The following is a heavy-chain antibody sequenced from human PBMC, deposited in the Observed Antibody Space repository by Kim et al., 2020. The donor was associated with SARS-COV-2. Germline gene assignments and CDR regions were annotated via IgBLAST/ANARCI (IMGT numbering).Heavy chain of an antibody. Sequence: ASVKVSCKASEYTFTSFYIYWVRQAPGQGLEWMGIINPSGGSTSYAQSFQGRVTMTRDTSTNTVYMELSSLRSEDTAVYYCARAELMVYAGDTFTIWGQGTMVTVSS. V-gene: IGHV1-46*01. J-gene: IGHJ3*02. CDR1: EYTFTSFY. CDR2: INPSGGST. CDR3: ARAELMVYAGDTFTI. D-gene: IGHD2-8*01.